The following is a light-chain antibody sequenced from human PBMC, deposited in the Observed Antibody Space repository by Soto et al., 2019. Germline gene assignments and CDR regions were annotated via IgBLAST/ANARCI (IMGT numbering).Light chain of an antibody. CDR3: QHYDGAPLT. V-gene: IGKV3-20*01. CDR1: QSVRSNY. CDR2: DVF. Sequence: ETVLTQSPGTVSLYPGERATLSCTTSQSVRSNYLAWYQQKPGQAPRLVVYDVFNRDTGIPDRVSGSGSGTDFTLTISGLEPEDSAVYYCQHYDGAPLTFGQGTKLEI. J-gene: IGKJ2*01.